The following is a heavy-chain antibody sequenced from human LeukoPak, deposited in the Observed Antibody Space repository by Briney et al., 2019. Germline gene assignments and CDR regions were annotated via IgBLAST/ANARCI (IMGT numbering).Heavy chain of an antibody. J-gene: IGHJ4*02. CDR2: INHSGST. D-gene: IGHD3-10*01. CDR1: GGAFSGYY. CDR3: ARAYGSGSPIDY. Sequence: SETLSLTCAVYGGAFSGYYWSWIRQPPGKGLEWIGEINHSGSTNYNPSLKSRVTISVDTSKNQFSLKLSSVTAADTAVYYCARAYGSGSPIDYWGQGTLVTVSS. V-gene: IGHV4-34*01.